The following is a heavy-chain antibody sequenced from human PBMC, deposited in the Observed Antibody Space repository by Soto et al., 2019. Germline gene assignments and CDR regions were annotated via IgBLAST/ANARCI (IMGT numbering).Heavy chain of an antibody. V-gene: IGHV4-59*02. J-gene: IGHJ4*02. D-gene: IGHD4-17*01. CDR3: ERGGKNYGGEFDY. CDR2: IYYSGGT. CDR1: GGSVSPDY. Sequence: SETLSLTCTVSGGSVSPDYWDWIRQPPGKGLEWIGYIYYSGGTNYNPSLKSRVTISIDTSKNQFSLKLSSVTAADTAVYYCERGGKNYGGEFDYWGQGTLVTVSS.